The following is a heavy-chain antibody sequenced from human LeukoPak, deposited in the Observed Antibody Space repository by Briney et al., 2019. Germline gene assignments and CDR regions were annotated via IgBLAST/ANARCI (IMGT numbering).Heavy chain of an antibody. CDR1: GYTFTGFY. J-gene: IGHJ6*03. Sequence: ASVKVSCKASGYTFTGFYMHWVRQAPGQGLEWMGWINPNSGDTNYAQKFQGRVTMTRDTSISTAYMELSRLRSDDTAVYYCARDRGVDYCSGGSCSHYYYYMDVWGKGTTVTISS. D-gene: IGHD2-15*01. CDR3: ARDRGVDYCSGGSCSHYYYYMDV. V-gene: IGHV1-2*02. CDR2: INPNSGDT.